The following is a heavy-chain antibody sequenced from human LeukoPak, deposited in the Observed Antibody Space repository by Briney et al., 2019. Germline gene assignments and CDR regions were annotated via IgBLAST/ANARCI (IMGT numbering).Heavy chain of an antibody. CDR3: ARVSMTTVPISHYYYGMDV. J-gene: IGHJ6*02. CDR2: INHGGTT. CDR1: GGSFSDYY. D-gene: IGHD4-17*01. V-gene: IGHV4-34*01. Sequence: SETLSLTCAVYGGSFSDYYWSWIRQPPGKGLEWIGEINHGGTTNYNPSLKSRVTISVDTSKNQFSLKLSSVTAADTAVYYCARVSMTTVPISHYYYGMDVWGQGTTVTVSS.